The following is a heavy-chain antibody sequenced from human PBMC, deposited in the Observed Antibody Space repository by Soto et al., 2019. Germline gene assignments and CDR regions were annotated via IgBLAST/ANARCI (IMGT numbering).Heavy chain of an antibody. J-gene: IGHJ4*01. CDR3: ARHDGFSSGWIFDY. Sequence: SETLSLTCTVSGDSISSGFYFWGWVRQPPGKGLEWIGTIYYSGSTYYTPSLKSRVTISVDTSNNQLSLKLRSVTAADTAVYYCARHDGFSSGWIFDYWGHGTLVTVSS. CDR2: IYYSGST. CDR1: GDSISSGFYF. V-gene: IGHV4-39*01. D-gene: IGHD6-19*01.